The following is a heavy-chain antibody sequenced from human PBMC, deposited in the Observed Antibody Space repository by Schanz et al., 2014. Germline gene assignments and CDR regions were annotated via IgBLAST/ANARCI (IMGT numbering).Heavy chain of an antibody. CDR2: ISGYNGKT. CDR1: GYNFTTYT. D-gene: IGHD2-2*01. Sequence: QVQLVQSGSELTRPGASVKVSCKASGYNFTTYTMNWVRQAPGQGLEWMGWISGYNGKTIYLDNREDKTSMTADTATSTAYMELRNLRSADTAVYYCARDGNQPLDAWGQGTLVTVSS. V-gene: IGHV1-18*01. CDR3: ARDGNQPLDA. J-gene: IGHJ5*02.